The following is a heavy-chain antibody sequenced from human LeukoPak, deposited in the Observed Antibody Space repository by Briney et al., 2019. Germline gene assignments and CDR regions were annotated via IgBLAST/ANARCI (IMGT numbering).Heavy chain of an antibody. CDR3: ARDIHSVAFDI. V-gene: IGHV3-21*01. CDR2: ISGSTTDI. J-gene: IGHJ3*02. Sequence: GGSLRLSCAASGFTFTAYTINWVRQAPGKGLEWVSYISGSTTDIYYADSVKGRFTISRDNAKRSVYLQMNSLEVEDTAVYYCARDIHSVAFDIWGQGTMVTVSS. CDR1: GFTFTAYT.